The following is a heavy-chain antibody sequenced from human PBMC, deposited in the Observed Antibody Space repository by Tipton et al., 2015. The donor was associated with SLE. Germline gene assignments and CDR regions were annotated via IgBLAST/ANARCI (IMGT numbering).Heavy chain of an antibody. CDR1: GGSISGQY. CDR2: IHSSGSS. V-gene: IGHV4-59*11. CDR3: ARLGQLANVGGSTYYHPLDV. J-gene: IGHJ6*04. Sequence: PGLVKPSETLSLTCTVSGGSISGQYWSWIRQPPGKGLEYIGYIHSSGSSDYDPSLNSRVTISLGTSKNQFSLKVTSVTAADTAVYFCARLGQLANVGGSTYYHPLDVWGKGTTVTVSS. D-gene: IGHD4-23*01.